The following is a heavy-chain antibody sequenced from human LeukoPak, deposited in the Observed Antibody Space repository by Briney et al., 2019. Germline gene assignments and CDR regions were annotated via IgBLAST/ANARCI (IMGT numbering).Heavy chain of an antibody. V-gene: IGHV4-59*08. D-gene: IGHD6-19*01. CDR1: GVSVSSYY. CDR2: IFYSGNT. CDR3: ARQGGYSSPFSV. Sequence: SETLSLTCTVSGVSVSSYYWSWIRQPPGKGLEWLGYIFYSGNTNYTPALKSRVTMSVDTSKNQFSLKLSSVTAADTAVYYCARQGGYSSPFSVWGEGTTVTVSS. J-gene: IGHJ6*04.